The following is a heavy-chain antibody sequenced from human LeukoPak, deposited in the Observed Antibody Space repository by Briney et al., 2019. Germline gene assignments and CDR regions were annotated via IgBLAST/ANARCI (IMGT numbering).Heavy chain of an antibody. D-gene: IGHD1-26*01. J-gene: IGHJ2*01. CDR3: ARDPENVSGSHSHFDL. CDR2: ISSSGSTI. Sequence: GGSLRLSCAASGFTFSSYAMNWVRQAPGKGLEWVSYISSSGSTIYYADSVKGRFTISRDNAKNSLYLQMNSLRAEDTAVYYCARDPENVSGSHSHFDLWGRGTLVTVSS. V-gene: IGHV3-48*04. CDR1: GFTFSSYA.